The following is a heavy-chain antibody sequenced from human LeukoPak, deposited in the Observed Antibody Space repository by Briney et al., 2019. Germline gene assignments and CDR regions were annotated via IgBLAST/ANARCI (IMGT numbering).Heavy chain of an antibody. CDR3: ARGSRPNSGQDRGYYYGMDV. Sequence: SGTLSLTCAASGCSISSGGKSWSWIRQPPGKGLEWIGNICHSGSTYYNPSLKSRVTISVDSSKNQFSLKLSSVTAADTAVYYCARGSRPNSGQDRGYYYGMDVWGQGTTVTVSS. J-gene: IGHJ6*02. D-gene: IGHD6-19*01. V-gene: IGHV4-30-2*01. CDR2: ICHSGST. CDR1: GCSISSGGKS.